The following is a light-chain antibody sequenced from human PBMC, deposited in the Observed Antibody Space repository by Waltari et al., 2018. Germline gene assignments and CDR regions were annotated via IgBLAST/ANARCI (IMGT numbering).Light chain of an antibody. V-gene: IGLV1-44*01. CDR1: RSNIGGNT. J-gene: IGLJ3*02. CDR2: GNH. Sequence: QPLLTQPPSASGTPGQRVTLACSGSRSNIGGNTVSWYKQLPGAAPKLLIYGNHQRPPGVPDRFSGSKSGTSASLAISGLQTEDEADYYCSAWDDSLHGWVFGGGTGLTVL. CDR3: SAWDDSLHGWV.